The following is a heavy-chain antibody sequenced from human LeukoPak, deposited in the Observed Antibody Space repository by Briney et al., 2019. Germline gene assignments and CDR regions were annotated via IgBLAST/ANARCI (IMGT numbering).Heavy chain of an antibody. CDR1: GLTFSSYA. J-gene: IGHJ4*02. CDR3: AKDPMVRGVFEYFDY. CDR2: ISGSGGST. Sequence: GGSLRLSCAASGLTFSSYAMSWVRQAPGKGLEWVSAISGSGGSTYYADSVKGRFTISRDNSKNTLYLQMNSLRAEDTAVYYCAKDPMVRGVFEYFDYWGQGTLVTVS. D-gene: IGHD3-10*01. V-gene: IGHV3-23*01.